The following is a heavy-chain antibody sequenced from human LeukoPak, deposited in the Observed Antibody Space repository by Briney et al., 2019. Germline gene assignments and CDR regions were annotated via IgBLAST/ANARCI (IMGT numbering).Heavy chain of an antibody. D-gene: IGHD5-24*01. V-gene: IGHV3-21*01. J-gene: IGHJ4*02. CDR3: AGRDGYNSPEYYFDY. Sequence: PGGSLRLSCAASGFTFSSYSMNWVRQAPGKGLEWVSSISSSSSYIYYADSVKGRFTISRDNAKNSLYLQMNSLRAEDTAVYYCAGRDGYNSPEYYFDYWGQGTLVTVSS. CDR1: GFTFSSYS. CDR2: ISSSSSYI.